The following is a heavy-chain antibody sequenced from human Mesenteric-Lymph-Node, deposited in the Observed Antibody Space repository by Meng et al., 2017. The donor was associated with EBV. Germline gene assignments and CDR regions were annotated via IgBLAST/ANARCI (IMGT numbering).Heavy chain of an antibody. J-gene: IGHJ4*02. Sequence: LKPWGAGLLKPSETLSLTCAVYGGSFSGYYWSWIRQPPGKGLEWIGEINHSGSTNYNPSLKSRVTISVDTSKNQFSLKLSSVTAADTAVYYCARFGAILRGFDYWGQGTLVTVSS. CDR3: ARFGAILRGFDY. V-gene: IGHV4-34*01. CDR2: INHSGST. D-gene: IGHD3-10*01. CDR1: GGSFSGYY.